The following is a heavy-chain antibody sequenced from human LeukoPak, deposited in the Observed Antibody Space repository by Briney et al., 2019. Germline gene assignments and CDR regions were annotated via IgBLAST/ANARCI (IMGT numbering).Heavy chain of an antibody. CDR3: AKSTAGSRQSRGVDV. CDR1: GFTFSTYA. V-gene: IGHV3-23*01. CDR2: LSGNGNTI. Sequence: GGSLRLSCAASGFTFSTYAMSWVRQAPGKGLECVSALSGNGNTIYYADSVKGRFTISRDNSKNTLYLQMNSLRAEDTAVYYCAKSTAGSRQSRGVDVWGQGTTVTVSS. D-gene: IGHD3-10*01. J-gene: IGHJ6*02.